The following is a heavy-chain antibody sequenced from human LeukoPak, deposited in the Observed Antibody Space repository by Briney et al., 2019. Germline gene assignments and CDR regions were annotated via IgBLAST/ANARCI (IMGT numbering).Heavy chain of an antibody. CDR3: ARGTSSGWPRVGDY. Sequence: GSLRLSCAASGFTFSNHWMHWVRQDPGKGLMWVSRINRGGSRTDYADSVKGRFTISRDNSKNTLYLQMNSLRAEDTAVYYCARGTSSGWPRVGDYWGQGTLVTVSS. CDR1: GFTFSNHW. D-gene: IGHD6-19*01. J-gene: IGHJ4*02. CDR2: INRGGSRT. V-gene: IGHV3-74*01.